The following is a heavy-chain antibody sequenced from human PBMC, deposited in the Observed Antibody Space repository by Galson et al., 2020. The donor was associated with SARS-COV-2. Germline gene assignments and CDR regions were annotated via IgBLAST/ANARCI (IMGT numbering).Heavy chain of an antibody. J-gene: IGHJ6*03. D-gene: IGHD2-15*01. Sequence: SETLSLTCTVSGGSISSYYWSWIRQPPGKGLEWIGYIYYSGSTNYNPSLKSRVTISVDTSKNQFSLKLSSVTAADTAVYYCAVGYCSGGSCYRPLWEDYYYMDVWGKGTTVTVSS. CDR1: GGSISSYY. V-gene: IGHV4-59*01. CDR2: IYYSGST. CDR3: AVGYCSGGSCYRPLWEDYYYMDV.